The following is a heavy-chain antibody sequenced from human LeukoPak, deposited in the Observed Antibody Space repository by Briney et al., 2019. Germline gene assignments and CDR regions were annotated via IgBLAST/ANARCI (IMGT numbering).Heavy chain of an antibody. J-gene: IGHJ4*02. CDR1: GFTFSSYG. CDR2: IRYDGSNK. Sequence: GGSLRLSCAASGFTFSSYGMHWVRQAPGKGLEWVAFIRYDGSNKYYADSVKGRFTISRDNSKNTLYLQMNSLRAEDTAVYYCTRATRGGYDGYFDYWGQGTLVTVSS. CDR3: TRATRGGYDGYFDY. D-gene: IGHD5-12*01. V-gene: IGHV3-30*02.